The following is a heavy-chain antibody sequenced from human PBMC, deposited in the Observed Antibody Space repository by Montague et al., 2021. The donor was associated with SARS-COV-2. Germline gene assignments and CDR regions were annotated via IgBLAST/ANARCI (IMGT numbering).Heavy chain of an antibody. CDR3: SRVRYYGSGTSLGMDV. D-gene: IGHD3-10*01. CDR2: INHSGST. CDR1: GGSFSGYY. Sequence: SETLSLTCAVYGGSFSGYYWCWIRQPPRKGLERIWEINHSGSTNSNPSLKSRVTISVDTSKDQFSLKLSPVTAAATAAYYCSRVRYYGSGTSLGMDVWGQGTTVTVSS. V-gene: IGHV4-34*01. J-gene: IGHJ6*02.